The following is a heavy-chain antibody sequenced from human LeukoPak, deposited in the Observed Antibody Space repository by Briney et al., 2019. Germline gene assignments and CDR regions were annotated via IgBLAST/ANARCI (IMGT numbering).Heavy chain of an antibody. CDR3: ARGMRGYSFGPDAFDI. CDR1: GYTFTSYG. J-gene: IGHJ3*02. Sequence: GASVKVSCKASGYTFTSYGISWVRQAPGQGLEWMGWISAYNGNTNYAQKLQGRVTMTTDTSTSTAYMELSSLRSEDTAVYYCARGMRGYSFGPDAFDIWGQGTMVTVSS. D-gene: IGHD5-18*01. CDR2: ISAYNGNT. V-gene: IGHV1-18*01.